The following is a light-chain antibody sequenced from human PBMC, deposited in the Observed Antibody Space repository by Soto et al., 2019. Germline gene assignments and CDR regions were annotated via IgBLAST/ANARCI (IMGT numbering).Light chain of an antibody. V-gene: IGKV3-15*01. CDR1: QSVSSN. J-gene: IGKJ4*01. CDR3: QQYNNWPPLT. Sequence: EIVMTQSPATLSVSPWERATLSCRASQSVSSNLAWYQQKPGQAPRLLIYGASTRASGIPARFSGSGSRKEFTLTISSLQSEDFAVYYCQQYNNWPPLTFGGGTKVEIK. CDR2: GAS.